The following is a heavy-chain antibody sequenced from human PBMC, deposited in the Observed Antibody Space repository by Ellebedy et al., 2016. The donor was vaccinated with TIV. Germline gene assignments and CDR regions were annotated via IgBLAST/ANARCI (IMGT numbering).Heavy chain of an antibody. Sequence: GESLKISCAASGFTLKDHAMSWVRQAPGKGLEWVSGISGSGVNTYYADSVKGRFTISRDNSEGTLYLQMDSLRSEDTAVYYCAQANTAVVIAATFDNWGQGARVTVSS. CDR1: GFTLKDHA. CDR2: ISGSGVNT. V-gene: IGHV3-23*01. D-gene: IGHD2-15*01. J-gene: IGHJ4*02. CDR3: AQANTAVVIAATFDN.